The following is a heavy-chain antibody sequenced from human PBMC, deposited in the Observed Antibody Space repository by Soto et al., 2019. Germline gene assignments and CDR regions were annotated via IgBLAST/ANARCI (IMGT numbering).Heavy chain of an antibody. CDR1: GYTFTSYG. Sequence: QVQLVQSGPDLKRPGASMKVSCKASGYTFTSYGISWVRQAPGQGLEWMAWISPLKGRTQYSQKAQGRVTLSTDTSSNPPYMEMTTLRVDDTAVYYCAMDYGDRPEYFKHWGQGTLVTVS. CDR3: AMDYGDRPEYFKH. V-gene: IGHV1-18*04. CDR2: ISPLKGRT. J-gene: IGHJ1*01. D-gene: IGHD4-17*01.